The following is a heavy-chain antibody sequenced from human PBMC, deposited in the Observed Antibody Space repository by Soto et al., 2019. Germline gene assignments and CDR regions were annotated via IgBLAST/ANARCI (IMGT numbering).Heavy chain of an antibody. V-gene: IGHV1-69*13. D-gene: IGHD3-22*01. Sequence: SVKVSCKASGGTFSSYAITWVRQAPGQGLEWMGGIIPIFGTANYAQKFQGRVTITADESTSTAYMELSSLRSEDTAVYYCARGDYHDTSGPFSDAFDVWGKGKMVTVPS. CDR1: GGTFSSYA. CDR2: IIPIFGTA. J-gene: IGHJ3*01. CDR3: ARGDYHDTSGPFSDAFDV.